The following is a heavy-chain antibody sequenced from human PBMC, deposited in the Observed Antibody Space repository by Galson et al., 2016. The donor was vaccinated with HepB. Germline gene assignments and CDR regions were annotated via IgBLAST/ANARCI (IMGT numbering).Heavy chain of an antibody. CDR1: GYTFSGYY. CDR2: ISPNSGGT. J-gene: IGHJ3*01. V-gene: IGHV1-2*02. Sequence: SVKVSCKASGYTFSGYYFHWVRQAPGQGLEWMGRISPNSGGTNYAQKFQGTVTMTRDTSTRTAYMHLSSLTSDDTSVYFCARDWWGMVSLAFDVWGQGTTVTVSS. D-gene: IGHD2-15*01. CDR3: ARDWWGMVSLAFDV.